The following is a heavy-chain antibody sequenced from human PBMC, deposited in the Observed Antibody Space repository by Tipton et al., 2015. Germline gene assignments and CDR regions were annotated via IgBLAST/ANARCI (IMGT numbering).Heavy chain of an antibody. V-gene: IGHV3-11*01. CDR2: LSGSGRTT. CDR1: GFIVSDCY. CDR3: VRDSSPVDSSGWFDL. J-gene: IGHJ5*02. D-gene: IGHD3-22*01. Sequence: SLRLSCAGSGFIVSDCYMNWIRQAPGKGLEWISYLSGSGRTTYYTESVKGRFTISRDNAKNSLFLQMDSLRVEDTAVYYCVRDSSPVDSSGWFDLWGQGTLVTVSS.